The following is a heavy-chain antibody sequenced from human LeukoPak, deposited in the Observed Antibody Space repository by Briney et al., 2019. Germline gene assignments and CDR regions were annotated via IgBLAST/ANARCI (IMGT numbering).Heavy chain of an antibody. CDR3: ARQYGYDLYYFDY. CDR1: GFTFSSYS. D-gene: IGHD3-3*01. V-gene: IGHV3-21*01. CDR2: ISSCSSYI. J-gene: IGHJ4*02. Sequence: GGSLRLSCAASGFTFSSYSMNWVRQAPGKGLEWVSSISSCSSYIYYADSVKGRFTISRDNAKNSLYLQMNSLRAEDTAVYYCARQYGYDLYYFDYWGQGTLVTVSS.